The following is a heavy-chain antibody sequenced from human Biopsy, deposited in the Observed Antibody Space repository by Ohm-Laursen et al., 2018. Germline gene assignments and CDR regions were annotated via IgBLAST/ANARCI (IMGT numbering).Heavy chain of an antibody. V-gene: IGHV4-39*01. Sequence: SDTLSLTCPVSDGSINSNDYYWGWIRQAPGKGLEWLGSVHFSGATYYNPPLTSRATISVDTSKNQFSLKVRSVTAADTAVYYCVRGVDYYDPYHYYALDVWGQGTTVTVSS. CDR3: VRGVDYYDPYHYYALDV. CDR1: DGSINSNDYY. D-gene: IGHD3-22*01. CDR2: VHFSGAT. J-gene: IGHJ6*02.